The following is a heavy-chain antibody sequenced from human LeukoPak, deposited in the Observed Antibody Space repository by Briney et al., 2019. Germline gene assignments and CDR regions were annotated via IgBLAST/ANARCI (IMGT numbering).Heavy chain of an antibody. V-gene: IGHV4-61*02. Sequence: PSETLSLTCTVSGGSISSGNYYWSWIRQSAVKGLEWIGRIYTSGSTNYNPSLKSRVTISVDTSKNQFSLKLSSVTAADTAVYYCARGGDPWAYYYMDVWGKGTTVTVSS. CDR3: ARGGDPWAYYYMDV. D-gene: IGHD5-24*01. CDR2: IYTSGST. CDR1: GGSISSGNYY. J-gene: IGHJ6*03.